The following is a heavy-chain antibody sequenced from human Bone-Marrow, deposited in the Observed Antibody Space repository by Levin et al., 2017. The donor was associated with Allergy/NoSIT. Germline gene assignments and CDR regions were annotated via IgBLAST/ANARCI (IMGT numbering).Heavy chain of an antibody. Sequence: GGSLRLSCAASGFTFSSYAMHWVRQAPGKGLEWVAVISYDGSNKYYADSVKGRFTISRDNSKNTLYLQMNSLRAEDTAVYYCARDRIQLWLVRFGLGSDYWGQGTLVTVSS. V-gene: IGHV3-30-3*01. CDR1: GFTFSSYA. J-gene: IGHJ4*02. CDR2: ISYDGSNK. D-gene: IGHD5-18*01. CDR3: ARDRIQLWLVRFGLGSDY.